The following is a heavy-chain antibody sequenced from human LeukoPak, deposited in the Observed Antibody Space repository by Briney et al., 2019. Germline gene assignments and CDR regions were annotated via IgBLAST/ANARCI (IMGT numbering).Heavy chain of an antibody. CDR3: LGGFDY. CDR2: ISYDGSNK. Sequence: GGSLRLSCAASGFTFSSYAMHWVRQAPGKGLEWVAVISYDGSNKYYADSVKGRFTISRDNSKNTLYLQMNSLRAEDTAVYYSLGGFDYWGQGTLVTVSS. D-gene: IGHD3-16*01. J-gene: IGHJ4*02. V-gene: IGHV3-30-3*01. CDR1: GFTFSSYA.